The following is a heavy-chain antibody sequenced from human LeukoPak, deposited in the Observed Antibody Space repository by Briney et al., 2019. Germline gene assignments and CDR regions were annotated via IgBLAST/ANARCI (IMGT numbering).Heavy chain of an antibody. CDR3: ARVSPYSSGWSSLDI. Sequence: PGGSLRLSCAASGFTFSSYGMHWVRQAPGRGLEWVAFIRYDGSNKYYADSVKGRFTISRDNSKNTLYLQMNSLRAEDTAVYYCARVSPYSSGWSSLDIWGQGTMVTVSS. J-gene: IGHJ3*02. V-gene: IGHV3-30*02. CDR2: IRYDGSNK. D-gene: IGHD6-19*01. CDR1: GFTFSSYG.